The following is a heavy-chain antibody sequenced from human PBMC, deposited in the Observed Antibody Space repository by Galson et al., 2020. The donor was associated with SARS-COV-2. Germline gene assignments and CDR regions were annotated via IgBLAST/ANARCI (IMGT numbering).Heavy chain of an antibody. CDR2: IYYSGST. CDR1: GGSMRSSDHY. D-gene: IGHD3-3*01. Sequence: SETLSLTCTVSGGSMRSSDHYWGWIRQPPGKGLEWIGSIYYSGSTYYNPSLKSRVTISIDTSKNQLALRLTAATAADTAAYYCARQPYLLWSGPYPAGYWCDPWGQGTLVTVSS. CDR3: ARQPYLLWSGPYPAGYWCDP. V-gene: IGHV4-39*01. J-gene: IGHJ5*02.